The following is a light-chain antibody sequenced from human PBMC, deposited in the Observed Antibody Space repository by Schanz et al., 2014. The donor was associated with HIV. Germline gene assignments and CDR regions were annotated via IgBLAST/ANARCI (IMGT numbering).Light chain of an antibody. Sequence: QAVVTQEPSLTVSPGGTVTLTCASSTGAVTSGYYPNWFQQKPGQAPRALIYSVGNKHSWTPARFSGSLLGDKAALTLSGVRPEDEADYYCQLYYGGAVVFGGGTKLTVL. V-gene: IGLV7-43*01. CDR1: TGAVTSGYY. CDR3: QLYYGGAVV. J-gene: IGLJ2*01. CDR2: SVG.